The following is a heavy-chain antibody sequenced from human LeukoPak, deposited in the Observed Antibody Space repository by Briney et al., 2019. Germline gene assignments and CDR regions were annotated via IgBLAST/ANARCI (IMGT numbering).Heavy chain of an antibody. V-gene: IGHV1-18*01. CDR2: ISAYNGNT. D-gene: IGHD3-10*01. CDR3: ARSGGMVRGVITHYYYYYYMDV. CDR1: GYTFTSYG. Sequence: ASVKVSCKASGYTFTSYGISWVRQAPGQGLEWMGWISAYNGNTNYAQKLQGRVTMTTDTSTSTAYMELRSLRSDDTAVYYCARSGGMVRGVITHYYYYYYMDVWGKGTTVTVSS. J-gene: IGHJ6*03.